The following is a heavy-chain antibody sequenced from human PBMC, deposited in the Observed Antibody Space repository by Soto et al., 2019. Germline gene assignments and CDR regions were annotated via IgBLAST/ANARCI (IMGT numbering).Heavy chain of an antibody. Sequence: GESLKISCKDSGYSFTSYWIGWVRQMPGKGLEWMGIIYPGDSDTRYSPSFQGQVTISADKSISTAYMQWSSLKASDTAMYYWSRRSGTPYSCYLGKDYYYGIDVWGQGTTVTVSS. CDR1: GYSFTSYW. CDR3: SRRSGTPYSCYLGKDYYYGIDV. J-gene: IGHJ6*02. V-gene: IGHV5-51*01. D-gene: IGHD5-12*01. CDR2: IYPGDSDT.